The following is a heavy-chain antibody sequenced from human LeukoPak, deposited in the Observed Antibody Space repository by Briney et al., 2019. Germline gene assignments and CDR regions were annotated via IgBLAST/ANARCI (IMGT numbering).Heavy chain of an antibody. Sequence: SETLSLTCTAAGGSIRSYYWSWIRQPAGQGLEWIGRIYHSGSTNDNPSLKSRVTISVDTSKNQFSLKLSSVTAADTAVYYCARGLFRRVPRFDPWGQGTLVTVSS. CDR3: ARGLFRRVPRFDP. D-gene: IGHD6-19*01. V-gene: IGHV4-4*07. CDR2: IYHSGST. J-gene: IGHJ5*02. CDR1: GGSIRSYY.